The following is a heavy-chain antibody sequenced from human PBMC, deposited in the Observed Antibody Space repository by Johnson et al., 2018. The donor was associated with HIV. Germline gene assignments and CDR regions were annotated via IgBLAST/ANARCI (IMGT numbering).Heavy chain of an antibody. CDR3: ARASGYYLSDAFDI. J-gene: IGHJ3*02. Sequence: QMLLVESGGGVVQPGRSLRLSCAASGFTFSSYAMHWVRQAPGKGLEWVAVISYDGSNKYYADSVKGRFTISRDNSKNTLYLQMNSLRPEDTAVYYCARASGYYLSDAFDIWGQGTMVTVSS. CDR2: ISYDGSNK. D-gene: IGHD3-22*01. V-gene: IGHV3-30*04. CDR1: GFTFSSYA.